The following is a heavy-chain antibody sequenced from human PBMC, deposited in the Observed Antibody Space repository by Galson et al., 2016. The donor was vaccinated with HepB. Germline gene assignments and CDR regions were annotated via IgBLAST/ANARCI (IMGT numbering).Heavy chain of an antibody. CDR3: ARDQSYDYVWGRVGGFDH. CDR2: VSHDGSNT. J-gene: IGHJ4*02. CDR1: GFTFDAYA. V-gene: IGHV3-30-3*01. Sequence: SLRLSCAASGFTFDAYALHWVRQAPGKGLEGVAVVSHDGSNTYYADSVRGRFTISRDISNNTLYLQMTSLKPEDTARYYCARDQSYDYVWGRVGGFDHWGQGTLVTVSS. D-gene: IGHD3-16*01.